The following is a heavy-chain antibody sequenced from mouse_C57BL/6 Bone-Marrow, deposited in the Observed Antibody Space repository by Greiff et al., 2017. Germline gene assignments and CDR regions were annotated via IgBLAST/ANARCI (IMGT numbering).Heavy chain of an antibody. CDR1: GFTFSDYG. J-gene: IGHJ3*01. CDR2: ISRGSSTI. Sequence: DVKLVESGGGLVKPGGSLKLSCAASGFTFSDYGMHWVRQAPGKGLEWVAHISRGSSTIYYAETVKGRFTISRDNAENTLFLQMTSLRSEDTAMYYCARDGNFEGFAYWGQGTLVTVSA. CDR3: ARDGNFEGFAY. V-gene: IGHV5-17*01. D-gene: IGHD2-1*01.